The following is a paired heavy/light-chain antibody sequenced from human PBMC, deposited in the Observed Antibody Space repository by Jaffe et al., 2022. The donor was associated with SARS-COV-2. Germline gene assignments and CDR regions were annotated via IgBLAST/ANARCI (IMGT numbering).Heavy chain of an antibody. CDR2: ICTGGRLCTSGST. CDR3: ARDWGMVRGVMSPHNWFDP. Sequence: QVQLQESGPGLVKPSQTLSLTCTVSGGSISSDTYYWSWIRQPAGKGLEWIGRICTGGRLCTSGSTNYNPSLKSRVTISLDTSKNQFSLRLSSVTAADTAVYYCARDWGMVRGVMSPHNWFDPWGQGTLVTVSS. CDR1: GGSISSDTYY. D-gene: IGHD3-10*01. V-gene: IGHV4-61*02. J-gene: IGHJ5*02.
Light chain of an antibody. V-gene: IGLV2-23*01. CDR2: EDN. Sequence: QSALTQPASVSGSPGQSITVSCTGTSSDVGGYNLVSWYQQHPGKAPKLMIYEDNQRPSGVSNRFSGSKSGNTASLTISGLQAEDEADYYCCSYAGTTITYVFGTGTKVTVL. CDR1: SSDVGGYNL. J-gene: IGLJ1*01. CDR3: CSYAGTTITYV.